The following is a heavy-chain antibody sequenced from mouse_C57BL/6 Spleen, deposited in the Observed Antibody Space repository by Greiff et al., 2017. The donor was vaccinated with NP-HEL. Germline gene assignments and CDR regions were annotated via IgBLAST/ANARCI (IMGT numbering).Heavy chain of an antibody. CDR1: GFTFSDYY. Sequence: EVKLVESEGGLVQPGSSMKLSCTASGFTFSDYYMAWVRQVPEKGLEWVANINYDGSSTYYLDSLKSRFIISRDNAENILYLQMSSLKSEDTATYYCAREEYDYDGRGYAMDYWGQGTSVTVSS. CDR2: INYDGSST. D-gene: IGHD2-4*01. CDR3: AREEYDYDGRGYAMDY. V-gene: IGHV5-16*01. J-gene: IGHJ4*01.